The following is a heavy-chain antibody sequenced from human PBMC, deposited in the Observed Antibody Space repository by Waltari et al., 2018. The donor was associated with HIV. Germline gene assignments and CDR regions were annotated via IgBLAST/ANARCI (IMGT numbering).Heavy chain of an antibody. CDR2: LYHSGST. D-gene: IGHD2-15*01. J-gene: IGHJ5*02. V-gene: IGHV4-38-2*02. CDR3: ARDINYSRFDP. Sequence: QVQLQESGAGLEKPSETLSLTCVVSSSSISSCYYSGWIRQPPGKGLEWIGSLYHSGSTFYNPSLKSRVTISVDTSKNQFSLKLTSVTTADTAVYYCARDINYSRFDPWGQGTLVTVSS. CDR1: SSSISSCYY.